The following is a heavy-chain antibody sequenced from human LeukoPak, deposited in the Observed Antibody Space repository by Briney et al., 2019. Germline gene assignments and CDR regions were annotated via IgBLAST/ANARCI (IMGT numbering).Heavy chain of an antibody. J-gene: IGHJ4*02. CDR2: IYYSGST. V-gene: IGHV4-39*01. CDR3: ARRTLYSSSWGASFDY. Sequence: KTGGSLRLSCAASGFTLNTYTMNWVRQPPGKGLEWIGSIYYSGSTYYNPSLKSRVTISVDTSKNQFSLKLSSVTAADTAVYYCARRTLYSSSWGASFDYWGQGTLVTVSS. D-gene: IGHD6-13*01. CDR1: GFTLNTYT.